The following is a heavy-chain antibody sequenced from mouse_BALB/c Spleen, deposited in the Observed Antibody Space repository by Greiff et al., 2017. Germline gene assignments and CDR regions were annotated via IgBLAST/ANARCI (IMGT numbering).Heavy chain of an antibody. CDR1: GYTFTDYN. CDR2: INPNNGGT. V-gene: IGHV1-18*01. CDR3: ARSGHIYYDYDENWYFDV. J-gene: IGHJ1*01. Sequence: EVQLQQSGPELVKPGASVKIPCKASGYTFTDYNMDWVKQSHGKSLEWIGDINPNNGGTIYNQKFKGKATLTVDKSSSTAYMELRSLTSEDTAVYYCARSGHIYYDYDENWYFDVWGAGTTVTVSS. D-gene: IGHD2-4*01.